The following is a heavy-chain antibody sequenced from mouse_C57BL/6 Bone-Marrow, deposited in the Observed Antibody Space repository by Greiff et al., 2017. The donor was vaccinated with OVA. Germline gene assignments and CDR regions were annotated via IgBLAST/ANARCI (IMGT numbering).Heavy chain of an antibody. Sequence: VQLQQSGAELVKPGASVKLSCTASGFNIKDYYMHWVKQRTEQGLEWIGRIDPEDGETKYAPKFPGTATITADTSSNTAYLQLSSLTSEDTAVYYCARGNYGYFDVWGTGTTVTVSS. CDR2: IDPEDGET. J-gene: IGHJ1*03. CDR3: ARGNYGYFDV. V-gene: IGHV14-2*01. D-gene: IGHD2-1*01. CDR1: GFNIKDYY.